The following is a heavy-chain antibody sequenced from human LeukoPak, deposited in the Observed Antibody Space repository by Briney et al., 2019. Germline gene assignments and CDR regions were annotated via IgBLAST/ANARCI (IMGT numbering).Heavy chain of an antibody. CDR2: IGNSGGPT. CDR3: AKEDRGYNYAPTVN. D-gene: IGHD5-18*01. J-gene: IGHJ4*02. CDR1: GFTFSSNA. V-gene: IGHV3-23*01. Sequence: PGGSLRLSCAASGFTFSSNAMSWVRQAPGKGLEWVSAIGNSGGPTYYADSVKGRFTISRDNSKDTLYLQMNSLRAEDTAVYYCAKEDRGYNYAPTVNWGQGTLVTVSS.